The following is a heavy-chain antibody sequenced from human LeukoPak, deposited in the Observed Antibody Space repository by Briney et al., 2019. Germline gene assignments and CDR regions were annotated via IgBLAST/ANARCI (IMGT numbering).Heavy chain of an antibody. D-gene: IGHD2-2*01. CDR1: GYTFTSYG. CDR2: ISAYNGNT. J-gene: IGHJ6*03. CDR3: AREGVEYQHLSYYFHMDV. Sequence: ASVKVSCKASGYTFTSYGISWVRQAPGQGLEWMGWISAYNGNTNYPLRLQDRVTMTTDTSTSTAYMELRSLRPDDTAVYYCAREGVEYQHLSYYFHMDVWGQGTTVTVSS. V-gene: IGHV1-18*01.